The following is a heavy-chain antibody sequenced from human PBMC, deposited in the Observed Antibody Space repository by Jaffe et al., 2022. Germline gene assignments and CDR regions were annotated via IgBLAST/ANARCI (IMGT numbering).Heavy chain of an antibody. J-gene: IGHJ4*02. D-gene: IGHD3-3*01. CDR3: AKDKFWSGYRAVWDYFDY. CDR1: GFTFSSYA. Sequence: EVQLLESGGGLVQPGGSLRLSCAASGFTFSSYAMSWVRQAPGKGLEWVSAISGSGGSTYYADSVKGRFTISRDNSKNTLYLQMNSLRAEDTAVYYCAKDKFWSGYRAVWDYFDYWGQGTLVTVSS. V-gene: IGHV3-23*01. CDR2: ISGSGGST.